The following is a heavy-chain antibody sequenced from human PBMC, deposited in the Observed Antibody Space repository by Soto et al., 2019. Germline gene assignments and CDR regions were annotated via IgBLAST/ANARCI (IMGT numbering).Heavy chain of an antibody. Sequence: PSETLSLTCAVSGGSISSGGYSWSWIRRPPGKGLEWIGYIYHSGSTYYNPSLKSRVTISVDRSKNQFSLKLSSVTAADTAVYYCARGGVDYYDSSGYYFSPYYFDYWGQGTLVTVSS. D-gene: IGHD3-22*01. CDR3: ARGGVDYYDSSGYYFSPYYFDY. CDR1: GGSISSGGYS. V-gene: IGHV4-30-2*01. J-gene: IGHJ4*02. CDR2: IYHSGST.